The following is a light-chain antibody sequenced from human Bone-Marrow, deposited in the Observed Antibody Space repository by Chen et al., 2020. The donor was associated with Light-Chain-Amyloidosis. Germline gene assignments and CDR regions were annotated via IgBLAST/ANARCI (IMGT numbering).Light chain of an antibody. J-gene: IGKJ1*01. CDR1: QSITSW. CDR3: QQYNSCSWT. V-gene: IGKV1-5*01. CDR2: DAS. Sequence: DIQMTQSPSTLSASVGDRVTITCRASQSITSWLAWYQQKPGKAPKLLIYDASSLESGVPSRFSGSESGTEFTLTISSLQPDDFATYFCQQYNSCSWTYGQRTNVDIK.